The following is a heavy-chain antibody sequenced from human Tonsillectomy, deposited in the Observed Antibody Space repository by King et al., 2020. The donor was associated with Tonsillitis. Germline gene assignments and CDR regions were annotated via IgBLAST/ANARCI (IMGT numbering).Heavy chain of an antibody. D-gene: IGHD3-9*01. V-gene: IGHV1-18*04. Sequence: QLVQSGAEVKKPGASVKVSCKTSGYTFTRYGISWGRQAPGQGLEWMGWISSYNGNTNYAQNFQGRVTMTKDTSTSSAYMELRSLRFDDTAVYYCARVSGDYEVLTGFDYWGQGTLVTVSS. CDR3: ARVSGDYEVLTGFDY. J-gene: IGHJ4*02. CDR1: GYTFTRYG. CDR2: ISSYNGNT.